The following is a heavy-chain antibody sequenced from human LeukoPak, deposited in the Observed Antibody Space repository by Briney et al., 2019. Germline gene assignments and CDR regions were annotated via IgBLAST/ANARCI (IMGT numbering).Heavy chain of an antibody. CDR3: ARGSRYSSGWDPIDY. CDR2: ISAYNGNT. Sequence: ASVKVSCKASGYTFTSYGISWVRQAPGQGLEWMGWISAYNGNTNYAQKLQARVTMTTDTSTSTAYMELRSLRSDDTAVYYCARGSRYSSGWDPIDYWGQGTLVTVSS. D-gene: IGHD6-19*01. J-gene: IGHJ4*02. V-gene: IGHV1-18*01. CDR1: GYTFTSYG.